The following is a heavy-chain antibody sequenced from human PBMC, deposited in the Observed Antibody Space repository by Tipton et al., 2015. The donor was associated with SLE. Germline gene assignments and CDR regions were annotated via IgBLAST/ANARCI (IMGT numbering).Heavy chain of an antibody. CDR3: AAWISGFDL. D-gene: IGHD1-1*01. Sequence: QSGAEVKKPGASVKVSCKASGYTFTSYYMHWVRQAPGQGLEWMGIINPSGGSTSYAQKFQGRVTMTTDTSTSTAYMELRSLRSDDTAVYYCAAWISGFDLWGRGTLVTVSS. J-gene: IGHJ2*01. CDR1: GYTFTSYY. V-gene: IGHV1-46*01. CDR2: INPSGGST.